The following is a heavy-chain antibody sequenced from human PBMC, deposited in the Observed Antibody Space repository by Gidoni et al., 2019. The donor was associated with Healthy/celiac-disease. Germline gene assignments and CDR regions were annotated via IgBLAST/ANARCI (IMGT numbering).Heavy chain of an antibody. V-gene: IGHV3-48*02. CDR3: AREGTTTVTQRYYYYYMDV. CDR1: GFTFSCYS. D-gene: IGHD4-17*01. CDR2: ISSSSSTI. Sequence: EVQLVESGGGLVQPGGSLRLSCAASGFTFSCYSMNWVRQAPGKGLEWVSYISSSSSTIYYADSVKGRFTISRDNAKNSLYLQMNSLRDEDTAVYYCAREGTTTVTQRYYYYYMDVWGKGTTVTVSS. J-gene: IGHJ6*03.